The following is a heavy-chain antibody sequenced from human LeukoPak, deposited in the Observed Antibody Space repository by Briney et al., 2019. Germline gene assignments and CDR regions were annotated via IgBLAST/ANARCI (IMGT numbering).Heavy chain of an antibody. CDR1: GGSISSYC. D-gene: IGHD4-23*01. J-gene: IGHJ4*02. Sequence: SETLSLTCPVSGGSISSYCWNWIRQPPAQGLEWTGDLCSSGATDYNPSLKSRVTISVDTSKNQFSLKLSSVTAADAAVYYCARFSGTVAARPLDYWGQGTLVTVSS. CDR2: LCSSGAT. V-gene: IGHV4-4*08. CDR3: ARFSGTVAARPLDY.